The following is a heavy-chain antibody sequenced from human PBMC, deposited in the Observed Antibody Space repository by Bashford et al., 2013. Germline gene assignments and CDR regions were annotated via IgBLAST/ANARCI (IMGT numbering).Heavy chain of an antibody. Sequence: VRQAPGKGLEWVSHIDGTTPNTHYVDSVKGRFTISRDNSKNTLYLQLNSLRAEDTAVYYCARPLGGDLLTIPRKDAFDIWGQGTMVTVSS. CDR2: IDGTTPNT. V-gene: IGHV3-NL1*01. D-gene: IGHD2-21*02. CDR3: ARPLGGDLLTIPRKDAFDI. J-gene: IGHJ3*02.